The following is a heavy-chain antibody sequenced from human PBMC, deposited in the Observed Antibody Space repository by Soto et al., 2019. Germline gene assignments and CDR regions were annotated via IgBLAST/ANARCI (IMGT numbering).Heavy chain of an antibody. CDR2: ISAYNGNT. V-gene: IGHV1-18*01. Sequence: QVQLVQSGAEVKKPGASVKVSCKASGYTFTTYGISWVRQAPGQGLEWMGWISAYNGNTNYAQSLQGRVTMTTDTSTSTAFMALRSLTPADTAVYYWARVVEATVTADYWGQGTLVAVSS. D-gene: IGHD4-17*01. CDR3: ARVVEATVTADY. J-gene: IGHJ4*02. CDR1: GYTFTTYG.